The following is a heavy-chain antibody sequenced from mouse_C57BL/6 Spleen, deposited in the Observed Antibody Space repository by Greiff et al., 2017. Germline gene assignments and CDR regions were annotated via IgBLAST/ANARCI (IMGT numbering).Heavy chain of an antibody. D-gene: IGHD2-4*01. CDR3: ARARLRQDYYAMDY. J-gene: IGHJ4*01. CDR1: GYTFTSYW. Sequence: QVQLQQPGAELVKPGASVKLSCKASGYTFTSYWMHWVKQRPGRGLEWIGRIDPNSGGTKYNEKFKSKATLTVDKPSSTSYMQLSSLTSEDSAVYYCARARLRQDYYAMDYWGQGTSVTVSS. V-gene: IGHV1-72*01. CDR2: IDPNSGGT.